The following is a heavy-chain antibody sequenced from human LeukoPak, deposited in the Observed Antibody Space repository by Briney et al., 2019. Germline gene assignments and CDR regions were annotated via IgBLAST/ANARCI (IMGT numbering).Heavy chain of an antibody. V-gene: IGHV3-30*04. J-gene: IGHJ4*02. CDR3: AXGGDY. CDR2: ISYDGSNK. Sequence: GGSLRLSCAASGFTFSSYAMHWVRQAPGKGLEWVAVISYDGSNKYYADSVKGRFTISRDNSKNTLYLQMNSLRAEDTAVYYCAXGGDYWGQGTLVTVSS. CDR1: GFTFSSYA.